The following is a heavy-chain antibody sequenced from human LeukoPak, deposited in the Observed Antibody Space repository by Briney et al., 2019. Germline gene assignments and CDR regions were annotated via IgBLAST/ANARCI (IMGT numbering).Heavy chain of an antibody. V-gene: IGHV4-34*01. CDR2: INHSGST. CDR3: ARSQKASVVAATPFDY. D-gene: IGHD2-15*01. CDR1: GGSFSGYY. J-gene: IGHJ4*02. Sequence: SETLSLTCAVYGGSFSGYYWSWIRQPPGKGLEWIGEINHSGSTNYNPSLKSRVTISVDTSKNQFSLKLSSVTAADTAVYYCARSQKASVVAATPFDYWGQGTLVTVSS.